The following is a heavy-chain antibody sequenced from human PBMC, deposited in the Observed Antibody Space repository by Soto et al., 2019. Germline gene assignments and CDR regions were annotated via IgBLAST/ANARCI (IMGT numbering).Heavy chain of an antibody. CDR2: INPISGTA. CDR3: ARDGQQLAPNY. D-gene: IGHD6-6*01. Sequence: QVQLVQSGAEVKKPGSSVKVSCKASGGTFSHYAISWVRQAPGQGLEWMGGINPISGTANYAQKFQGRVTSTGDESTSTAYVELSTLRSEDTAVYDFARDGQQLAPNYWGQGTLVTVSS. V-gene: IGHV1-69*01. J-gene: IGHJ4*02. CDR1: GGTFSHYA.